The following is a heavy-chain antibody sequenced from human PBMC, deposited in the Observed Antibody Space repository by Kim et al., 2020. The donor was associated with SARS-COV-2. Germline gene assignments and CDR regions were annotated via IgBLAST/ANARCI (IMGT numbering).Heavy chain of an antibody. V-gene: IGHV4-39*01. Sequence: IGSIHYSGSTYYNPSLKSRVTISVDTSKNQFSLKLSSVTAADAAVYYCARGLSWGQGTLVTVSS. CDR3: ARGLS. CDR2: IHYSGST. J-gene: IGHJ4*02.